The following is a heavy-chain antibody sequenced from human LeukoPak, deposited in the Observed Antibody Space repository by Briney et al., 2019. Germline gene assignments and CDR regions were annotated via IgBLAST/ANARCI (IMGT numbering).Heavy chain of an antibody. CDR1: GGSISSYY. D-gene: IGHD1-7*01. CDR2: INHSGST. V-gene: IGHV4-34*01. Sequence: SETLSLTCTVSGGSISSYYWSWIRQPPGKGLEWIGEINHSGSTNYNPSLKSRVTISVDTSKNQFSLKLSSVTAADTAVYYCARARGTLDDWFDPWGQGTLVTVSS. CDR3: ARARGTLDDWFDP. J-gene: IGHJ5*02.